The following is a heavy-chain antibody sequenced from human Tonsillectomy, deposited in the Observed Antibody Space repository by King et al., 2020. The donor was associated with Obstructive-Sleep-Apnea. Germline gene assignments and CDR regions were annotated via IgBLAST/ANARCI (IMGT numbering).Heavy chain of an antibody. CDR2: IWYDGSNK. CDR3: ARSVVDGGALDY. D-gene: IGHD4-23*01. J-gene: IGHJ4*02. V-gene: IGHV3-33*01. Sequence: VQLVESGGGVVQPGRSLRLSCAASVFTFSSYGIHWVRQAPGKGLEWVAVIWYDGSNKYYADSVKGRFTISRDNSKNTLYLQMNSLRAEDTAVYYCARSVVDGGALDYCGQGTLVTVSS. CDR1: VFTFSSYG.